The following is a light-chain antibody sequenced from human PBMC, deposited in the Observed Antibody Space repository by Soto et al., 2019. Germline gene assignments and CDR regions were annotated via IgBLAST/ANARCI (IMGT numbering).Light chain of an antibody. CDR2: DAS. CDR1: QSVNIY. J-gene: IGKJ5*01. V-gene: IGKV3-11*01. Sequence: EIVLTQSPATLSLSPGERATLSCMASQSVNIYLAWYQQKPGQAPRLLIYDASNRATGIPARFSGSGSGTDFTLTISSLEPEDFAVYYCQQRSNWPRAITFGQGTRLEIK. CDR3: QQRSNWPRAIT.